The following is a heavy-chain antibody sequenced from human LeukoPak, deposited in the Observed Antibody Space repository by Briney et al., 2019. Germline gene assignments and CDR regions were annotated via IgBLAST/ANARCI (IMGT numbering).Heavy chain of an antibody. CDR3: ARRDVVVVAANYYYYGMDV. V-gene: IGHV4-4*07. Sequence: SETLSLTCTVSGGSISSYYWSWIRQPAGKGLECIGRIYTSGSTNYNPSLKSRVTMSVDTSKNHFSLKLTSVTAADTAVYYCARRDVVVVAANYYYYGMDVWGQGTTVTVSS. D-gene: IGHD2-15*01. J-gene: IGHJ6*02. CDR2: IYTSGST. CDR1: GGSISSYY.